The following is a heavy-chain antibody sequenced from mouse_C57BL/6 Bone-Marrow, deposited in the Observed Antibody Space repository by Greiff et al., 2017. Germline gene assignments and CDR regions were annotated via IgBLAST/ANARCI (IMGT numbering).Heavy chain of an antibody. J-gene: IGHJ1*03. V-gene: IGHV5-17*01. CDR3: ARRLGRTYFDV. CDR2: ISSGSSTI. D-gene: IGHD4-1*01. Sequence: EVMLVESGGGLVKPGGSLKLSCAASGFTFSDYGMHWVRLAPEKGLEWVAYISSGSSTIYSADTVKGRFTISRDNAKNTLFLQMTSMRSEDTAMYYCARRLGRTYFDVWGTGTTVTVSS. CDR1: GFTFSDYG.